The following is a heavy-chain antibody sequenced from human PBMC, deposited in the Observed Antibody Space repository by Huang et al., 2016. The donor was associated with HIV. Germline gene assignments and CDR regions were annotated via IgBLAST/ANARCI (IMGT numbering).Heavy chain of an antibody. CDR3: ARAYHYDSNAIWGLDL. Sequence: EVQLVQSGGGLVKPGGSLRLSCAASGFPFSVYSMNWVRQAPGGGLEVVSSITSSREYIYNADSVKCRFTVSRDNAKNSLYLQMNSLKAEDTAVYYCARAYHYDSNAIWGLDLWGQGTLVTVSS. J-gene: IGHJ5*02. V-gene: IGHV3-21*02. CDR1: GFPFSVYS. D-gene: IGHD3-22*01. CDR2: ITSSREYI.